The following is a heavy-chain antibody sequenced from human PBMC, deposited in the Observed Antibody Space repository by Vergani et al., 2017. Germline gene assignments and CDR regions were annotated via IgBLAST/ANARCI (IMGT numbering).Heavy chain of an antibody. J-gene: IGHJ6*03. Sequence: EVQLVESGGGLIQPGGSLRLSCAASGFTVSSNYMSWVRQAPGKGLEWVSVIYSGGSTYYADSVKGRFTISRDNSKNTLYLQMNSLRAEDTAVYYCARDRASSGILTGYYDGSYYYYXMDVWGKGTTVTVSS. CDR1: GFTVSSNY. V-gene: IGHV3-53*01. CDR2: IYSGGST. D-gene: IGHD3-9*01. CDR3: ARDRASSGILTGYYDGSYYYYXMDV.